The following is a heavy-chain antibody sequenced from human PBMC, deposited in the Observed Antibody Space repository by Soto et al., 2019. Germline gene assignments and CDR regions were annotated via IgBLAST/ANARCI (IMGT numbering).Heavy chain of an antibody. CDR2: INHSGST. CDR1: GGSFSVYY. CDR3: ARGDEIVAVAVSYYFDY. J-gene: IGHJ4*02. D-gene: IGHD6-19*01. Sequence: PSDTLSLTCAVYGGSFSVYYWSWIRQPPGKGLEWIGEINHSGSTNYNPSLKSRVTISVDTSKNQFSLKLSSVTAADTAVYYCARGDEIVAVAVSYYFDYWGQGTLVTVSS. V-gene: IGHV4-34*01.